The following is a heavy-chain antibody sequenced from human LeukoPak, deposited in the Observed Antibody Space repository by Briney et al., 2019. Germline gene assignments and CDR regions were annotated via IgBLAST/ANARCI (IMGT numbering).Heavy chain of an antibody. D-gene: IGHD2-15*01. V-gene: IGHV3-53*01. CDR2: FYRGEIT. Sequence: PGGSLRLSCAASGFTVSGSYMYWVRQAPGKGLEWVSFFYRGEITYYAESVRGRFTISRDVSKDTLYLLMNSLIPEDTAVYYCAREVVSIPSYFESWGQGTRVTVSS. J-gene: IGHJ4*02. CDR3: AREVVSIPSYFES. CDR1: GFTVSGSY.